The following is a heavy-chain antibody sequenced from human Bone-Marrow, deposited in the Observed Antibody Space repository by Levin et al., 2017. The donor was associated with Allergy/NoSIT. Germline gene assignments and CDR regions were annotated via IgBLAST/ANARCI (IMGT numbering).Heavy chain of an antibody. CDR3: ARRLYRPVAFDI. J-gene: IGHJ3*02. V-gene: IGHV3-9*01. D-gene: IGHD3-16*02. CDR2: ISRNSGST. CDR1: GFTFDDYA. Sequence: GGSLRLSCVASGFTFDDYAMHWVRQAPGKGLEWVSGISRNSGSTGYADSVKGRFTISRDNAKNSLYLQMNSLRAEDPALSYCARRLYRPVAFDIWGQGTMVTVSS.